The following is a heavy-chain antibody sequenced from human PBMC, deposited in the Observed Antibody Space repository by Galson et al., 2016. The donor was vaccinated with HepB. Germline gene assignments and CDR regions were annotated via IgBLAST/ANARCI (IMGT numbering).Heavy chain of an antibody. CDR2: ISAYNGNT. J-gene: IGHJ6*02. V-gene: IGHV1-18*01. CDR1: GYTFTTYG. Sequence: SVKVSCKASGYTFTTYGISWVRQAPGQGLEWMGWISAYNGNTNYAQKLQGRVTMTTDTPTSTAYMELRSLRSDDTAVYYCARDPRKIRYQLLEIYYYYYAMDVCGQGTTVTVSS. D-gene: IGHD2-2*01. CDR3: ARDPRKIRYQLLEIYYYYYAMDV.